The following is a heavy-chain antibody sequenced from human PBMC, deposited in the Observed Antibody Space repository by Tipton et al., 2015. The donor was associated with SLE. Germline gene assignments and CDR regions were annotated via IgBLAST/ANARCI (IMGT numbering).Heavy chain of an antibody. D-gene: IGHD1-26*01. CDR1: GFTFSSYA. V-gene: IGHV3-30*04. CDR3: AKKGVGSYFGY. Sequence: SLRLSCAASGFTFSSYAMHWVRQAPGKGLEWVAVISYDGSNKYYADSVKGRFTISRDNSKNTLYLQMNSLRAEDTAVYYCAKKGVGSYFGYWGQGTLVTVSS. J-gene: IGHJ4*02. CDR2: ISYDGSNK.